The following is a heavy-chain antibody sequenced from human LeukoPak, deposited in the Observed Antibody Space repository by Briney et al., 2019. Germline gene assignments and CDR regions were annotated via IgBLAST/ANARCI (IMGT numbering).Heavy chain of an antibody. J-gene: IGHJ3*02. CDR2: INYSGST. CDR3: ARYFGWPWAFDI. Sequence: SETLSLTCTVSGGSISGYYWSWIRQPPGKGLEWIGYINYSGSTNYNPSLKSRVTISVDTSKSQFSLELTSVTAADTAVFYCARYFGWPWAFDIWGLGTMVTVSS. CDR1: GGSISGYY. D-gene: IGHD3-9*01. V-gene: IGHV4-59*01.